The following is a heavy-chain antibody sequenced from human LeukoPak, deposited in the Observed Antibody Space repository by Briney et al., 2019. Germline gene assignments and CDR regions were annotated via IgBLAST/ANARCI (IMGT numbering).Heavy chain of an antibody. V-gene: IGHV3-74*01. CDR2: INTDGSTT. D-gene: IGHD5-12*01. Sequence: PGGSLRLSCAASGFIFSNYWMHWVRQAPGKGLVWVSRINTDGSTTSYADSVKGRFTISRDNAKNSLYLQMNSLRAEDTAVYYCARDQDSGYDFDFDYWGQGTLVTVSS. CDR1: GFIFSNYW. CDR3: ARDQDSGYDFDFDY. J-gene: IGHJ4*02.